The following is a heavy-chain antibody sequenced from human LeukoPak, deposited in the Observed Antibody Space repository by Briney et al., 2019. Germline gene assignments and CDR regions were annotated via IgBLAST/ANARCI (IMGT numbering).Heavy chain of an antibody. J-gene: IGHJ2*01. CDR2: IYYSGST. Sequence: SETLSLTCTVSGGSISSYYWSWIRQPPGKGLEWLGYIYYSGSTNYNPSLKSRVTISVDTSKNQFSLKLSSVTAADTAVYYCARGYYYDSSGYTPPSYWYFDLWGRGTLVTVSS. CDR3: ARGYYYDSSGYTPPSYWYFDL. D-gene: IGHD3-22*01. V-gene: IGHV4-59*01. CDR1: GGSISSYY.